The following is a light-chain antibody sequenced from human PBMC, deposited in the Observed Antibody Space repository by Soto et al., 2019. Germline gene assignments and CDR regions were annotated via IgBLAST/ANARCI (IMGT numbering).Light chain of an antibody. J-gene: IGKJ1*01. Sequence: DIQMTQSPSTLSASVGDRVIITCRASQSISNWLAWYQQKPGKAPKLLIYRASTLEGGVSSRFSGSGSGTEFALTISSLQSDDFATYYCQQYNDYSRTFGQGTKVE. CDR3: QQYNDYSRT. CDR1: QSISNW. V-gene: IGKV1-5*03. CDR2: RAS.